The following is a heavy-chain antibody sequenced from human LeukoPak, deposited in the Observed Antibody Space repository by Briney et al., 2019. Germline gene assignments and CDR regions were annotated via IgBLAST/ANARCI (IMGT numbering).Heavy chain of an antibody. D-gene: IGHD2/OR15-2a*01. CDR1: GGSISQTTW. V-gene: IGHV4-4*02. Sequence: SETLSLTCAISGGSISQTTWWTWVRQTPEMGLEWIGEIFYSGSTIYNPSLKSLVFMSVNRAKNQDSLMLSSLTDSDTAVYYCAKGFYDTHILAVSPTEYSQYYFGLYVWGQGNTVIVSS. CDR2: IFYSGST. CDR3: AKGFYDTHILAVSPTEYSQYYFGLYV. J-gene: IGHJ6*02.